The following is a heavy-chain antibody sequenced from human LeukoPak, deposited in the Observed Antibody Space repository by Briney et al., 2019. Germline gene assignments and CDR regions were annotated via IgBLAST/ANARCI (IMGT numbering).Heavy chain of an antibody. V-gene: IGHV3-33*08. CDR1: GFTFSNAW. Sequence: GGSLRLSCAASGFTFSNAWMSWVRQAPGKGLEWVAVIWYGGSNKYYADSVKGRFTISRDNSKNTLYLQMNSLRAEDTAVYYCATSGYYYYYMDVWGKGTTVTVSS. CDR2: IWYGGSNK. J-gene: IGHJ6*03. CDR3: ATSGYYYYYMDV.